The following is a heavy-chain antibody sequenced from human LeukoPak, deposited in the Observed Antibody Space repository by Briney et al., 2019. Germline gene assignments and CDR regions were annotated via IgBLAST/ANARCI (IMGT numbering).Heavy chain of an antibody. Sequence: GGSLRLSCEVSGLTFSSFALNWVRQAPGKGLEWVSYISIGSSTTYYADSVKGRFTISRDTAKNSLYLQMNSLRDEDTAMYYCARDPRYCSGDSCYDFWGQGTLVTVSS. CDR1: GLTFSSFA. CDR3: ARDPRYCSGDSCYDF. V-gene: IGHV3-48*02. J-gene: IGHJ4*02. CDR2: ISIGSSTT. D-gene: IGHD2-15*01.